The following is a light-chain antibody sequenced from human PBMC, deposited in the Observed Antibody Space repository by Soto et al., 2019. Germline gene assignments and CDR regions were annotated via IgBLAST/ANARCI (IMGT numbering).Light chain of an antibody. J-gene: IGLJ1*01. CDR2: EVS. CDR3: SSYTRSSTRV. CDR1: SSDVGGYNY. Sequence: QSVLTQPASGSGSPGQSITISCTGTSSDVGGYNYVSWYQQHPGKAPKLMISEVSNRPSGVSNRFSGSKSGNTASLTISGLQAEDEADYYCSSYTRSSTRVFGTGTKVTVL. V-gene: IGLV2-14*01.